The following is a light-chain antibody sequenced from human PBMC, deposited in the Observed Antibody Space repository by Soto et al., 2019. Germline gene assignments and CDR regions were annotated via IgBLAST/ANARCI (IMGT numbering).Light chain of an antibody. V-gene: IGKV3-11*01. CDR2: DAA. CDR1: QSVSSSY. J-gene: IGKJ4*01. Sequence: EIVMTQSPDTLSVSPGARATLSYRASQSVSSSYLAWYQQKPGQAPRLLIYDAANRATGVPARFSGSGSGTDFTLTITNLEPEDFAVYYCQHRYNWPLTFGAGTKVDIK. CDR3: QHRYNWPLT.